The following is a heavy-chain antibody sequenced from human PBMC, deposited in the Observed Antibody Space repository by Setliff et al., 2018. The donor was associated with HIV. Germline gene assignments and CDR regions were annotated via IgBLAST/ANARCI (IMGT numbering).Heavy chain of an antibody. CDR3: AKAVRGYGSTYYNYYYMDV. CDR1: RRTFSEDA. V-gene: IGHV1-69*13. D-gene: IGHD3-10*01. Sequence: ASVKVSCKTSRRTFSEDAINWVRQAPGEGLEWVGGIIHILGTADYAEKFQGRVTITADESRSTVYLEVSNLISEDTAVYYCAKAVRGYGSTYYNYYYMDVWGKGTTVTVSS. CDR2: IIHILGTA. J-gene: IGHJ6*03.